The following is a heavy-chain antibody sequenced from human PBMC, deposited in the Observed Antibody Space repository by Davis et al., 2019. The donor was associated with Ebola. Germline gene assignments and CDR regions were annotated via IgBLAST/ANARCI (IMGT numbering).Heavy chain of an antibody. J-gene: IGHJ2*01. V-gene: IGHV3-49*04. CDR3: TRADFDSSGYYSGWYFDL. Sequence: GGSLRLSCTASGFTSGDYAMSWVRQAAGKGLEWVGFIRSKAYGGTTEYAASVKGRFTISRDDSRSIAYLQMNSLKTEDTAVYYCTRADFDSSGYYSGWYFDLWGRGTLVTVSS. CDR2: IRSKAYGGTT. D-gene: IGHD3-22*01. CDR1: GFTSGDYA.